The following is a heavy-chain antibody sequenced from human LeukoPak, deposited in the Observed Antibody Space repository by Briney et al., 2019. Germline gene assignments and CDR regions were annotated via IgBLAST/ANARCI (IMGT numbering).Heavy chain of an antibody. CDR2: ISGRGDST. CDR1: GFTFSTYA. Sequence: GGSLRLSCAASGFTFSTYAMSWVRQAPGKGLEWVSAISGRGDSTYYADSVKGRFTISRDYSKNTLYLQMNSLRAEDTAVYYCAKDGSSSSTYYFYFDYWGQGTLVTVSS. CDR3: AKDGSSSSTYYFYFDY. J-gene: IGHJ4*02. D-gene: IGHD3-22*01. V-gene: IGHV3-23*01.